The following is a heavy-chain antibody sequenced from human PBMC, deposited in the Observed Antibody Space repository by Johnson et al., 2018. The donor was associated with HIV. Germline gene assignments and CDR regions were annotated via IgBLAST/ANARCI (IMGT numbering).Heavy chain of an antibody. D-gene: IGHD1-14*01. Sequence: QVQLVESGGGAVQPGKSLRLSCASSGFTFSGYGMHWVRQAPDKGLEWVAVISYDGSKKYHADSVKGRFTISRDNSKSTLYLQMNSQRAEDTAVYYCARDLNHGDPGRGAFDIWGQGTMVTVSS. CDR3: ARDLNHGDPGRGAFDI. CDR2: ISYDGSKK. CDR1: GFTFSGYG. V-gene: IGHV3-30*03. J-gene: IGHJ3*02.